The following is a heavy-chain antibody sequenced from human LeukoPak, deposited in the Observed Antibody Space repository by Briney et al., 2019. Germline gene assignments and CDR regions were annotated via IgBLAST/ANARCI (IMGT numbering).Heavy chain of an antibody. V-gene: IGHV3-15*01. CDR3: TTGDCSGGSCHALDI. CDR1: GFSFRDVW. Sequence: PGGSLRLSCTASGFSFRDVWMTWVRQAPGRGLEWVGRIKRKTEGETTDYAAPVKGRFTISRDDSRKTAFLQMNSLKVEDSALYYCTTGDCSGGSCHALDIWGQGTLVTVSS. D-gene: IGHD2-15*01. J-gene: IGHJ3*02. CDR2: IKRKTEGETT.